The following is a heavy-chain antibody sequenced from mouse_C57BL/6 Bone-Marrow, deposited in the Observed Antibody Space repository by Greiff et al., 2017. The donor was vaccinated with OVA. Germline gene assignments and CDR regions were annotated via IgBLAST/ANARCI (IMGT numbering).Heavy chain of an antibody. Sequence: VHLVESGAELVRPGASLTLSCKASGYTFTDYEMHWVKQTPVHGLEWIGAIDPETGGTAYTQKFKGKAILPADKPSSTAYMELRSLTSEDSAVYYCTGGGLFDYWGQGTTLTVSS. J-gene: IGHJ2*01. CDR1: GYTFTDYE. V-gene: IGHV1-15*01. CDR3: TGGGLFDY. D-gene: IGHD3-3*01. CDR2: IDPETGGT.